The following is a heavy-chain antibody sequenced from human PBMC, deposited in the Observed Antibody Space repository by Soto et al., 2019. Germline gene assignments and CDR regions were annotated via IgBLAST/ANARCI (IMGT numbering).Heavy chain of an antibody. CDR2: IFHGGNT. J-gene: IGHJ3*01. V-gene: IGHV4-38-2*01. CDR3: ARARWYDAFDV. CDR1: GFFISSGNY. D-gene: IGHD2-15*01. Sequence: SETLSLTCAVSGFFISSGNYWGWIRKPPGKGLEWIGSIFHGGNTYYNPSLKSRVTISVDMSKNQFSLKLNSVTAADTSVYYCARARWYDAFDVWGQGTVVTVS.